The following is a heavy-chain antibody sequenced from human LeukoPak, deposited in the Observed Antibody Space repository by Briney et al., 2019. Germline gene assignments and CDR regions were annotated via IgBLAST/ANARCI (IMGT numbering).Heavy chain of an antibody. CDR3: AKDQTLLLWFGELSGAFDI. CDR1: GFTFSSYA. CDR2: ISGSGGST. J-gene: IGHJ3*02. D-gene: IGHD3-10*01. V-gene: IGHV3-23*01. Sequence: GGSLRLSCAASGFTFSSYAMSWVRQAPGKGLEWVSAISGSGGSTYYADSVKGRFTISRDNSKNTLYLQMNSLRAEDTAVYYCAKDQTLLLWFGELSGAFDIWGQGTMVTVSS.